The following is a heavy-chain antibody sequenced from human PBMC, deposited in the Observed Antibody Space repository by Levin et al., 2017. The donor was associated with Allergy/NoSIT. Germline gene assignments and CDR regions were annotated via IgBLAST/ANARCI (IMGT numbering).Heavy chain of an antibody. Sequence: SETLSLSCTVSGGSISSYYWSWIRQPPGKGLEWIGYIYYSGSTNYNPSLKSRVTISVDTSKNQFSLKLSSVTAADTAVYYCARTIQVGWKTRWFDPWGQGTLVTVSS. J-gene: IGHJ5*02. CDR3: ARTIQVGWKTRWFDP. CDR2: IYYSGST. D-gene: IGHD6-19*01. CDR1: GGSISSYY. V-gene: IGHV4-59*01.